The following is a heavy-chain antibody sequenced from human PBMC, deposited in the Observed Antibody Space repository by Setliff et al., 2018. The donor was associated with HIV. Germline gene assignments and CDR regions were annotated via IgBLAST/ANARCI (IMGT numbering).Heavy chain of an antibody. CDR2: INPSGGST. J-gene: IGHJ1*01. CDR3: ARDPAPSSSASYFQH. V-gene: IGHV1-46*01. Sequence: ASVKVSCKASGYTFTSYYMHWVRQAPGQGLEWMGIINPSGGSTNYAQKFQGRVTKTRDTSTSTVYMELSGLRSEDTAVYYCARDPAPSSSASYFQHWGQGTPVTVSS. CDR1: GYTFTSYY. D-gene: IGHD6-6*01.